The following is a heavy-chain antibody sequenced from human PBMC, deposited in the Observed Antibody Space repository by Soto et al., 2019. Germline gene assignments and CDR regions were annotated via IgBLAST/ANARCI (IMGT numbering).Heavy chain of an antibody. CDR1: GYTLTELS. Sequence: ASVKVSCKVSGYTLTELSMHWVRQAPGKGLEWMGWMNPNSGNTGYAQKFQGRVTMTRNTSISTAYMELSSLRSEDTAVYYCARTLSGDSYGFYYYYYMDVWGKGTTVTVSS. CDR3: ARTLSGDSYGFYYYYYMDV. CDR2: MNPNSGNT. J-gene: IGHJ6*03. V-gene: IGHV1-8*01. D-gene: IGHD5-18*01.